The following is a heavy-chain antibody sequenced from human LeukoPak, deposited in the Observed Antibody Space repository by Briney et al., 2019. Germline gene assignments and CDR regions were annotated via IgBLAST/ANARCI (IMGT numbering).Heavy chain of an antibody. D-gene: IGHD3-10*01. Sequence: GGSLRLSCAASGFTFSSYAMHWVRQAPGKGLEWVAVISYDGSNKYYADSVKGRFTISRDNFKNTLYLQMNSLRAEDTAVYYCARANMVRGVGLFFDRNWFDPWGQGTLVTVSS. V-gene: IGHV3-30*14. CDR3: ARANMVRGVGLFFDRNWFDP. J-gene: IGHJ5*02. CDR1: GFTFSSYA. CDR2: ISYDGSNK.